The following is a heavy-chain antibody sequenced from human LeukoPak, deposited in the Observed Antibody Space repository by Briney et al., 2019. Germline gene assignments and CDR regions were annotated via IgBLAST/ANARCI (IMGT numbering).Heavy chain of an antibody. D-gene: IGHD2-2*01. CDR2: IKEEGSEK. V-gene: IGHV3-7*01. CDR3: AIRSCSSTSCYPPAN. CDR1: GFTFSSYA. Sequence: GGSLRLSCAASGFTFSSYAMSWVRQAPGKGLEWVASIKEEGSEKHYVDSVKGRFTISRDNAKNSLYLQMNSLRAEDTAVYYCAIRSCSSTSCYPPANWGQGTLVTVSS. J-gene: IGHJ4*02.